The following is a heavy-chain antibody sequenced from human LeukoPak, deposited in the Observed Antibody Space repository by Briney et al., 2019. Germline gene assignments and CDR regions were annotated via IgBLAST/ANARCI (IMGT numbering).Heavy chain of an antibody. V-gene: IGHV3-30*02. Sequence: QTGGSLRLSCAASGFTFSGYGMHWVRQAPGKGLEWVTFIHYDGSITYYADSVKGRFTISRDNSKNTLYLQMNSLRGEDTAVYYCAKDLRGEDIYSSSWYYFDYWGQGTLVTVSS. CDR2: IHYDGSIT. CDR1: GFTFSGYG. J-gene: IGHJ4*02. CDR3: AKDLRGEDIYSSSWYYFDY. D-gene: IGHD6-13*01.